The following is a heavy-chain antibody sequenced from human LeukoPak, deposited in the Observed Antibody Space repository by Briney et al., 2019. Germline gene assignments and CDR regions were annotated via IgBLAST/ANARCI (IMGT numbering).Heavy chain of an antibody. CDR1: GGSFSGYY. D-gene: IGHD3-22*01. CDR2: INHSGST. J-gene: IGHJ6*02. CDR3: ARLYYYDSSGYYQYYYYYYGMDV. V-gene: IGHV4-34*01. Sequence: SKTLSLTCAVYGGSFSGYYWSWIRQPPGKGLEWIGEINHSGSTNYNPSLKSRVTISVDTSKNQFSLKLSSVTAADTAVYYCARLYYYDSSGYYQYYYYYYGMDVWGQGTTVTVSS.